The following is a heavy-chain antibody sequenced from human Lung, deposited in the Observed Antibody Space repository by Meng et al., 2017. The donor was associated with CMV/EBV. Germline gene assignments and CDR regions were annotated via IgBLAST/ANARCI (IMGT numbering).Heavy chain of an antibody. V-gene: IGHV3-30*04. CDR2: ISYDGGNK. CDR3: ARCATDRNYWRGDPPLYGLDF. J-gene: IGHJ6*02. Sequence: GGSLRLSCAASGFTFSSYAMHWVRQAPGKGLEWVALISYDGGNKDYVDSVEGRFSVSRDNSKSTLYLQMKSLRPEDAAVYYCARCATDRNYWRGDPPLYGLDFWGQGTMVTVSS. D-gene: IGHD3-3*01. CDR1: GFTFSSYA.